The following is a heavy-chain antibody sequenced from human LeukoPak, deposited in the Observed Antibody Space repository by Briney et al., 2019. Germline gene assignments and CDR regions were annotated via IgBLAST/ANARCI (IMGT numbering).Heavy chain of an antibody. Sequence: SETLSLTCTVSGGSISSSSYYWGWIRQPPGKGLEWIGSIYYSGSTYYNPSLKSRVTISVDTSKNQFSLKLSSVTAADTAVYYCARDSGGSGWPEYFQHWGQGTLVTVSS. D-gene: IGHD6-19*01. V-gene: IGHV4-39*02. CDR1: GGSISSSSYY. CDR3: ARDSGGSGWPEYFQH. CDR2: IYYSGST. J-gene: IGHJ1*01.